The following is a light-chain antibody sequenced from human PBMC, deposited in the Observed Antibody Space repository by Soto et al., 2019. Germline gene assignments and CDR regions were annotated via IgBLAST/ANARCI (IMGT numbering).Light chain of an antibody. V-gene: IGLV2-8*01. CDR2: EVT. Sequence: QYALTQPPSAYGSPGQSVTISCTGTSSDIGGYNYVSWYQQYPGKAPKLVIYEVTKRPSGVPDRFSGSKSGNTASLTVSGLQAEDEADYYCTSYGGNNNLVFGGGTQLTVL. CDR3: TSYGGNNNLV. CDR1: SSDIGGYNY. J-gene: IGLJ3*02.